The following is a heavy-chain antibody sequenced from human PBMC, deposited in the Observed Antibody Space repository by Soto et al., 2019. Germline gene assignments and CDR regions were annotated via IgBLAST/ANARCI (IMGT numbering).Heavy chain of an antibody. CDR1: GFTFSGSA. CDR3: FFPDHFYDGSTYQNNDS. J-gene: IGHJ4*02. CDR2: IRDKANSYAT. Sequence: GGSLRLSCAASGFTFSGSAIHWVRQASGKGLEWVGRIRDKANSYATAYAASVNGRFTISRDDSKNTEYLQMNSLRTEDTALYYCFFPDHFYDGSTYQNNDSWGQGTLVNVSS. D-gene: IGHD3-16*01. V-gene: IGHV3-73*01.